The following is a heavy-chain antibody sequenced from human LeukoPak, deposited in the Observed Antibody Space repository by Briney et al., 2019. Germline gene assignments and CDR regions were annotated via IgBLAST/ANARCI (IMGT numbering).Heavy chain of an antibody. CDR3: ARFMTAPWYYFDY. J-gene: IGHJ4*02. V-gene: IGHV1-69*01. Sequence: SVKVSCKASGGTFGSYAISWVRQAPGQGLEWMGGIIPIFGTANYAQKFQGRVTITADESTSTAYMELSSLRSEDTAVYYCARFMTAPWYYFDYWGQGTLVTVSS. CDR2: IIPIFGTA. D-gene: IGHD2-21*02. CDR1: GGTFGSYA.